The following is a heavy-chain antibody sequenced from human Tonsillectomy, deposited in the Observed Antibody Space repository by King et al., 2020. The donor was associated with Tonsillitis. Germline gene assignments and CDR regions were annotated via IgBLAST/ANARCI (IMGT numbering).Heavy chain of an antibody. CDR3: AREGGTYWNRYFAY. Sequence: VQLQESGPGLVKPSQTLSLTCTVSVGSISSGNYYWSWIRQPAGKGLEWIGRVYASGSTDYNPSLKSRVTISVDTSKNQFYLKLSSVTAADTAVYSCAREGGTYWNRYFAYWGRGTLVTVSS. J-gene: IGHJ4*02. D-gene: IGHD1-26*01. CDR1: VGSISSGNYY. CDR2: VYASGST. V-gene: IGHV4-61*02.